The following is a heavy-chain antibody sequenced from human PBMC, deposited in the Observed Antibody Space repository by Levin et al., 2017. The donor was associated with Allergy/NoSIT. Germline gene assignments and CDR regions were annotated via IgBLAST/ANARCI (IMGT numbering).Heavy chain of an antibody. CDR2: IRQTGGT. J-gene: IGHJ4*02. CDR3: ARHRADDGAAAFDY. Sequence: PSETLSLTCAVSGGSFSGYFWNLIRQPPGKSLEWIGEIRQTGGTFYNPSLMSRVTMSVDTSKNQCSLKLNSVTAADTAIYYCARHRADDGAAAFDYWGQGTLVTVSS. V-gene: IGHV4-34*01. D-gene: IGHD6-25*01. CDR1: GGSFSGYF.